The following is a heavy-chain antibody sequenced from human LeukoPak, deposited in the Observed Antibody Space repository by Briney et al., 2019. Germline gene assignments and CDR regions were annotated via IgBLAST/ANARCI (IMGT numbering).Heavy chain of an antibody. CDR3: ARGLRYYYGSGTPFDP. D-gene: IGHD3-10*01. CDR1: GGSFSGYY. V-gene: IGHV4-34*01. J-gene: IGHJ5*02. CDR2: INHSGST. Sequence: PSETLSLTCAVYGGSFSGYYWSWIRQPAGKGLEWIGEINHSGSTNYNPSLKSRVTISVDTSKNQFSLKLSSVTAADTAVYYCARGLRYYYGSGTPFDPWGQGTLVTVSS.